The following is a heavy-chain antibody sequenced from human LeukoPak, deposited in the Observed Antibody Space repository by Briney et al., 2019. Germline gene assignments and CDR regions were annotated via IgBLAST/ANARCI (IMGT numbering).Heavy chain of an antibody. CDR3: ARAPNYYYYYMDV. J-gene: IGHJ6*03. Sequence: SETLSLTCTVSGDSVGRFYWTWIRQPAGKGLEWIGRISSSGSTNYTPSLKSRVTMSVDTSKNQFSLQLTSVTAADTAVYYCARAPNYYYYYMDVWGRGTTVTVSS. CDR1: GDSVGRFY. V-gene: IGHV4-4*07. CDR2: ISSSGST.